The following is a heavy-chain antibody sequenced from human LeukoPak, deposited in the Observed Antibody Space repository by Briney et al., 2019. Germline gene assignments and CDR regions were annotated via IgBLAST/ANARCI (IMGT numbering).Heavy chain of an antibody. CDR3: ARDLEYYDSSLCLGY. CDR1: GYTFTGYY. V-gene: IGHV1-2*02. CDR2: INPNSGGT. Sequence: ASVKVSCKASGYTFTGYYMHWVRQAPGQGLEWVGWINPNSGGTNYAQKFQGRVTVTRDTSISTAYMELSRLRSDDTAVYYCARDLEYYDSSLCLGYWGQGTLVTVSS. J-gene: IGHJ4*02. D-gene: IGHD3-22*01.